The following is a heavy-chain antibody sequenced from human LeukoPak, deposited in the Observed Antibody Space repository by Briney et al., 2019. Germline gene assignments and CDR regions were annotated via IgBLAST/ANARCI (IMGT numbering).Heavy chain of an antibody. D-gene: IGHD3-16*01. CDR3: VRGDRRDF. J-gene: IGHJ4*02. V-gene: IGHV3-23*01. Sequence: GGSLRLSCAASGFTFNTYGMSWVRQAPGKGLEWVSGISGSGGATYYADSVKGRFTISRDDPHNTLYLQMNSLRAEDTAVYHCVRGDRRDFWGQGTLVTVSS. CDR2: ISGSGGAT. CDR1: GFTFNTYG.